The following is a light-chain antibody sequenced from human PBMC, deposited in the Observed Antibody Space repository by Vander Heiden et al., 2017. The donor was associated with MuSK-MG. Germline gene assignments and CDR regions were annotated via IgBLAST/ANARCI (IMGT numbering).Light chain of an antibody. CDR1: QSISSW. J-gene: IGKJ2*03. V-gene: IGKV1-5*01. CDR3: QQYNSYSG. CDR2: DAS. Sequence: DIQTTQSPSTLSASVGDRVTITCRASQSISSWLAWYQQKPGKAPKLLIYDASSLESGVPSMFSGSGSGTEFTLTISSLQPDDVATYYCQQYNSYSGFGQGTKLEIK.